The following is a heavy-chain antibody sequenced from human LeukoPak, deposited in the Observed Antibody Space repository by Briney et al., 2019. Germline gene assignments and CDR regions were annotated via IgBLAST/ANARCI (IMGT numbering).Heavy chain of an antibody. CDR2: FDPEDGET. D-gene: IGHD3-10*01. Sequence: ASVKVSCKVSGYTLTELSMHWVRQAPGKGLEWMGGFDPEDGETFYAQKFQGRVTMTEDTSTDTAYMELSSLRSEDTAMCYCASTMYWYFDLWGRGTLVTVSS. V-gene: IGHV1-24*01. J-gene: IGHJ2*01. CDR3: ASTMYWYFDL. CDR1: GYTLTELS.